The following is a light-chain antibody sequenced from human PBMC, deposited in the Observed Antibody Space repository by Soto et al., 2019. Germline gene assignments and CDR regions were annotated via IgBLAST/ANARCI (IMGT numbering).Light chain of an antibody. CDR1: QSVSSNY. J-gene: IGKJ4*01. V-gene: IGKV3-20*01. Sequence: EIVLTQSPCTLSLSPGERVTLSCRASQSVSSNYLAWYQQKPGQAPRLLIYSASSRATGIPDRFSGSGSGTDFTLTIDRLEPEDFAVYYCQQYGGSPRVTFGGGTKVEIK. CDR2: SAS. CDR3: QQYGGSPRVT.